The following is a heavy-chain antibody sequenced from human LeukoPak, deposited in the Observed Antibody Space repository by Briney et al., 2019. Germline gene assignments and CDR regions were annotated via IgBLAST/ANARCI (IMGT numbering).Heavy chain of an antibody. V-gene: IGHV1-18*01. CDR2: ISAYNGNT. D-gene: IGHD3-3*01. CDR3: AKGRGTFGAIISDAFDV. Sequence: ASVKVSCKASGYTFTSYGISWVRQAPGQGLEWMGWISAYNGNTNYAQKLQGRVTMTTDTSTSTAYMELRSLRSDDTAVYYCAKGRGTFGAIISDAFDVWGHGTMVIVSS. CDR1: GYTFTSYG. J-gene: IGHJ3*01.